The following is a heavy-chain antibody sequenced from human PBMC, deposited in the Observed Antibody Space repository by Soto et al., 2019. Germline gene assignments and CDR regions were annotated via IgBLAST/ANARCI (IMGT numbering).Heavy chain of an antibody. V-gene: IGHV1-2*02. J-gene: IGHJ4*02. Sequence: GASVKVSCKSSGYSFTGYFIHWVRQAPGQGLEWMGWINLNSGGTNYAQKFQGRVTMTRDTSITTVYMDITSLGPDDTAVYYCARDSDHPDNNNWYLYYFNYWGQGTLVTVSS. CDR3: ARDSDHPDNNNWYLYYFNY. CDR2: INLNSGGT. D-gene: IGHD6-13*01. CDR1: GYSFTGYF.